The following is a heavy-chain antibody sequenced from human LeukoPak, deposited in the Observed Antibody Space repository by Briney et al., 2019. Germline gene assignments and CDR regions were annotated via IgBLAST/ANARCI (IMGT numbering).Heavy chain of an antibody. D-gene: IGHD4-17*01. J-gene: IGHJ4*02. CDR3: ARDQRATVTTWGYFDY. CDR2: INPNNGGT. Sequence: ASVKVSCKASGYTFTGHYMHWVRQAPGQGLEWMGWINPNNGGTNYAQKFQGRVTMTRDTSISTAYMELSSLRSEDTAVYYCARDQRATVTTWGYFDYWGQGTLVTVSS. CDR1: GYTFTGHY. V-gene: IGHV1-2*02.